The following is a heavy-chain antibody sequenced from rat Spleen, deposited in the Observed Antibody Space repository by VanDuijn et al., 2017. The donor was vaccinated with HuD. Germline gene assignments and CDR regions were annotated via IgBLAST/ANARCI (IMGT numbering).Heavy chain of an antibody. D-gene: IGHD3-1*01. V-gene: IGHV5-27*01. J-gene: IGHJ2*01. Sequence: EVQLVESGGGLVQPGRSLKLSCAASGFIFSNYYMAWVRQAPTKGLEWVAYISAGGDDTYYRYSVKGRFTISRDNAEKTVYLQMNSLRSEDTGTYYCAKGAPPDYWGRGVMVTVSS. CDR3: AKGAPPDY. CDR2: ISAGGDDT. CDR1: GFIFSNYY.